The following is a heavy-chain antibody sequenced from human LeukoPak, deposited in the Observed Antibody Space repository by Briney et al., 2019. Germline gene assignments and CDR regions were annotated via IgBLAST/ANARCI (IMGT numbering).Heavy chain of an antibody. CDR2: VYYSGNS. CDR3: AGGNCATGSCSRAFDF. CDR1: GGSISSYY. V-gene: IGHV4-59*01. D-gene: IGHD2-8*01. Sequence: SETLSLTCTVSGGSISSYYWSWIRQAPGRGLEWLGYVYYSGNSVYNPSLKSRLALSVDTSANRFSLNLVSVTAADTAVYYCAGGNCATGSCSRAFDFWGQGHLVTVSS. J-gene: IGHJ4*02.